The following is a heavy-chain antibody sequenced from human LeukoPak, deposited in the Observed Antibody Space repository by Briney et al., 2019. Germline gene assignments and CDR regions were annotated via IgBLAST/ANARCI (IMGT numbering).Heavy chain of an antibody. Sequence: GGSLRLSCAASGFTFSSYEMNWVRQAPGKGLEWVSYISSSGSTIYYADSVKGRFTISRDNAKNSLYLQMNSLRAEDTAVYYCAKDPLKAYYYDSSFFDYWGQGTLVTVSS. D-gene: IGHD3-22*01. CDR2: ISSSGSTI. CDR1: GFTFSSYE. V-gene: IGHV3-48*03. CDR3: AKDPLKAYYYDSSFFDY. J-gene: IGHJ4*02.